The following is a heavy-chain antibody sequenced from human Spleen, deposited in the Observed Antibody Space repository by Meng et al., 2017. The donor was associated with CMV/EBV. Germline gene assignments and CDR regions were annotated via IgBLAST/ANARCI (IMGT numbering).Heavy chain of an antibody. CDR1: GYTFTSYD. CDR3: ARAPQSGFDP. Sequence: ASVKVSCKASGYTFTSYDFNWVRQAPGQGLEWMGWMNPNSGNTGYAQKFQGRVTMTRDTSISTVYMELSSLRSDDTAVYYCARAPQSGFDPWGQGTLVTVSS. CDR2: MNPNSGNT. V-gene: IGHV1-8*01. J-gene: IGHJ5*02.